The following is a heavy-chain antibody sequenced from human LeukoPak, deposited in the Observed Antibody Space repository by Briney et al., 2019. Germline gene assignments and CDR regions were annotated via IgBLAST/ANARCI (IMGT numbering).Heavy chain of an antibody. CDR3: AIWTSGNY. CDR1: GFTFNRSW. Sequence: GGSLRLSCAVSGFTFNRSWMNWVRQAPGKGLEWVANMDPSGSQKRYVDSVKGRFIISKDNPGASLYLDMYSLRAEDTAIYYCAIWTSGNYWGQGTRVTVSP. D-gene: IGHD3-10*01. CDR2: MDPSGSQK. V-gene: IGHV3-7*01. J-gene: IGHJ4*02.